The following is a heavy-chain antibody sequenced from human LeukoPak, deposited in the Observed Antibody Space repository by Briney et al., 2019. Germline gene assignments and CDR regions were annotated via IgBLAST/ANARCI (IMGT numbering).Heavy chain of an antibody. D-gene: IGHD2-2*01. J-gene: IGHJ6*03. CDR3: ARSFTVPSYYYYYYMDV. Sequence: SETLSLTCTVSGGSISSYYWSWIRQPAGKGLEWIGRIYTSGSTNYNPSLKSRVTMSVDTSKNQFSLKLSSVTAADTAVYYCARSFTVPSYYYYYYMDVWGKGTTVTVPS. CDR2: IYTSGST. CDR1: GGSISSYY. V-gene: IGHV4-4*07.